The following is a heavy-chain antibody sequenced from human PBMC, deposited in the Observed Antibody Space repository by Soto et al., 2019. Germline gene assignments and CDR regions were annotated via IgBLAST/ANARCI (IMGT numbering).Heavy chain of an antibody. D-gene: IGHD3-22*01. CDR3: ARMSYFYDKWYFDL. CDR2: VYYSGTT. J-gene: IGHJ2*01. Sequence: SETLSLTCTVSGASINNNDYYWSWIRQTPGKGLEWIGYVYYSGTTDYIPSLKSRLSMSIDKSQNQFTLKLNSVTAADTATYYCARMSYFYDKWYFDLWGRGTLVTVSS. V-gene: IGHV4-30-4*01. CDR1: GASINNNDYY.